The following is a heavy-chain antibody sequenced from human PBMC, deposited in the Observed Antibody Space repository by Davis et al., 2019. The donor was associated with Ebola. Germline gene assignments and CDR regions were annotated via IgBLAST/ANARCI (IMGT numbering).Heavy chain of an antibody. V-gene: IGHV1-69*13. D-gene: IGHD3-16*01. Sequence: SVKVSCKASGGTFSSYAISWVRQAPGQGLEWMGGIIPIFGTANYAQKFQGRVTITADESTSTAYMELSSLRSDDTAVYYCARGGGILLSGGKGWFDPWGQGTLVTVSS. CDR2: IIPIFGTA. CDR1: GGTFSSYA. J-gene: IGHJ5*02. CDR3: ARGGGILLSGGKGWFDP.